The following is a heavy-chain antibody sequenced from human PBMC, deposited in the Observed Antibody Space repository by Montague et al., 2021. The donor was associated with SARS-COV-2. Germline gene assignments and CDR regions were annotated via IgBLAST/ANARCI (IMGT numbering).Heavy chain of an antibody. CDR1: GFTFSSYE. J-gene: IGHJ3*02. Sequence: GSLRLSCAASGFTFSSYEMNWVRQAPGKGLEWVSYISSSGGTTFYADSVRGRFTISRDNAKNSLYRQMNSLRAEDTAVYYCARESRITMLVVVITSAFDIWGQGTMVTVSS. CDR3: ARESRITMLVVVITSAFDI. CDR2: ISSSGGTT. V-gene: IGHV3-48*03. D-gene: IGHD3-22*01.